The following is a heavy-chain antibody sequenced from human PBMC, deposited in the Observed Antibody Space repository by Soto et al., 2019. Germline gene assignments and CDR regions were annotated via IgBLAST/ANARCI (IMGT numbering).Heavy chain of an antibody. CDR1: GFSLTTSGVG. CDR3: AHRVLRTVFGLVTTTAIYFDF. D-gene: IGHD3-3*01. CDR2: IYWDDDK. Sequence: QITLNESGPTVVRPTETLTLTCRFSGFSLTTSGVGVGWIRQSPGKAPEWLALIYWDDDKSYSASLKSRLTITNDTTKSQVVLTVSDLDPTDTATYYCAHRVLRTVFGLVTTTAIYFDFWGQGTPVAVSS. J-gene: IGHJ4*02. V-gene: IGHV2-5*02.